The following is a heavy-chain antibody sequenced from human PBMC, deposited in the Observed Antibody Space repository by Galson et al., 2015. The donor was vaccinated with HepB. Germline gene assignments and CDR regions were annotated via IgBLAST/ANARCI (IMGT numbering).Heavy chain of an antibody. CDR1: GFTFSSYG. CDR2: IRYDGSNK. J-gene: IGHJ4*02. V-gene: IGHV3-30*02. D-gene: IGHD2-15*01. CDR3: AKNGDNRDIVVVVAATLDY. Sequence: SLRLSCAASGFTFSSYGMHWVRQAPGKGLEWVAFIRYDGSNKYYADSVKGRFTISRDNSKNTLYLQMNSLRAEDTAVYYCAKNGDNRDIVVVVAATLDYWGQGTLVTVSS.